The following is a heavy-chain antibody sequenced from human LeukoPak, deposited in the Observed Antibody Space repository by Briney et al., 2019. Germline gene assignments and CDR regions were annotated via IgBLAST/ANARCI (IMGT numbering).Heavy chain of an antibody. Sequence: GGSLRLSCAASGFPVSSNCMTWVRQAPGKGLEWVSLIYGDGSTYYADSVKGRFTISRDNAKNSLYLQTNSLRAEDTAVYYCARVPSSSWYFDYWGQGTLVTVSS. CDR1: GFPVSSNC. D-gene: IGHD6-13*01. V-gene: IGHV3-53*01. J-gene: IGHJ4*02. CDR3: ARVPSSSWYFDY. CDR2: IYGDGST.